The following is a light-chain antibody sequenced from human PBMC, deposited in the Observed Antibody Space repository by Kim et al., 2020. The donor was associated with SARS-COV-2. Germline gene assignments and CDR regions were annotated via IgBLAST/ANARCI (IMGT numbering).Light chain of an antibody. CDR2: RNN. CDR1: SPNIGSNY. J-gene: IGLJ3*02. V-gene: IGLV1-47*01. Sequence: QSVLTQPPSASGTPGQRVTISCSGSSPNIGSNYVYWYQQLPGTAPKLLMYRNNERPSGVPDRFSGSKSGTSASLAISGLRSGDEADYYCAAWDDSLSGRVFGGGTQLTVL. CDR3: AAWDDSLSGRV.